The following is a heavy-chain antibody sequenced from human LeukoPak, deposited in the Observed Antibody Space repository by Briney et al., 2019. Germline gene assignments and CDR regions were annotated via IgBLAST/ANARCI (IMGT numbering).Heavy chain of an antibody. D-gene: IGHD6-19*01. Sequence: SETLSLTCTVSGGSISSYYWNWIRQPAGKGLEWIGRIYYSGSTNYNPSLKSRVTISVDTSKNQFSLKLSSVTATDTAVYYCARRPAGAEVDYWGQGTLVTVSS. J-gene: IGHJ4*02. V-gene: IGHV4-59*08. CDR1: GGSISSYY. CDR2: IYYSGST. CDR3: ARRPAGAEVDY.